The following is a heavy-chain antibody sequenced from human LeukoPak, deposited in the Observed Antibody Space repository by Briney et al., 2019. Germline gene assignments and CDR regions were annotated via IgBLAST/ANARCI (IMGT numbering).Heavy chain of an antibody. CDR1: GGTFSSYA. J-gene: IGHJ5*02. CDR3: ARDRHYYGSGSENWFDP. V-gene: IGHV3-30*01. D-gene: IGHD3-10*01. Sequence: SCKASGGTFSSYAMHWVRQAPGKGLEWVAVMSYDGSNKYYADSVKGRFTISRDNSKNTLYLQMNSLRAEDTAVYYCARDRHYYGSGSENWFDPWGQGTLVTVSS. CDR2: MSYDGSNK.